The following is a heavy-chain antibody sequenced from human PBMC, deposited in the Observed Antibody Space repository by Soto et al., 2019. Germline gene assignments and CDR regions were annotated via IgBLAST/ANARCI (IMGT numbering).Heavy chain of an antibody. CDR3: AVYGGNSGVRFDP. J-gene: IGHJ5*02. CDR1: GGSISSGGYS. V-gene: IGHV4-30-2*01. D-gene: IGHD4-17*01. CDR2: IYHSGST. Sequence: LSLTCAVSGGSISSGGYSWSWIRQPPGKGLEWIGYIYHSGSTYYNPSLKSRVTISVDRSKNQFSLKLSSVTAADTAVYYGAVYGGNSGVRFDPWGQGTLVTVSS.